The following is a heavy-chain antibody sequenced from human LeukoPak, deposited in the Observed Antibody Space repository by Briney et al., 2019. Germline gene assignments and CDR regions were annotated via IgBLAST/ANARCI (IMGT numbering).Heavy chain of an antibody. V-gene: IGHV3-11*04. Sequence: GGSLRLSCAASGFTFSDYYMSWIRQAPGKGLEWVSYISSSGSTIYYADSVKGRFTISRDNAKNSLYLQMSSLRAEDTAVYYCARDGPAIQLRPYYFDYWGQGTLVTVSS. CDR3: ARDGPAIQLRPYYFDY. J-gene: IGHJ4*02. CDR1: GFTFSDYY. D-gene: IGHD5-18*01. CDR2: ISSSGSTI.